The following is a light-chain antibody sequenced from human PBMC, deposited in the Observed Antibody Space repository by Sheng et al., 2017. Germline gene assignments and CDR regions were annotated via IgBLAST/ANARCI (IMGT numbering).Light chain of an antibody. CDR1: HGVSSN. V-gene: IGKV3-20*01. Sequence: EIVLTQSPGTLSVSPGERATLSCRASHGVSSNLAWYQQKPGQAPRLLIYGASSRATGVPVRFSGSGSGTDFTLTISRLEPEDFAVYFCQQYSDSPPVYTFGQGTKLEIK. CDR2: GAS. CDR3: QQYSDSPPVYT. J-gene: IGKJ2*01.